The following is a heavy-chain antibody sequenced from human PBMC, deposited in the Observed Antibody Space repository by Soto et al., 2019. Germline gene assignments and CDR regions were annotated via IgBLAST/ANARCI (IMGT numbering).Heavy chain of an antibody. CDR2: IDPSDSYT. CDR3: ARLGAGVTAHYYYYYGMDV. Sequence: FQQISCKGSGYSFVSFCISWVRQMPGKGLEWMGRIDPSDSYTNYSPSFQGHVTISADKSISTAYLQWSSLKASDTAMYYCARLGAGVTAHYYYYYGMDVWGQGTTLTVSS. V-gene: IGHV5-10-1*01. D-gene: IGHD1-26*01. CDR1: GYSFVSFC. J-gene: IGHJ6*02.